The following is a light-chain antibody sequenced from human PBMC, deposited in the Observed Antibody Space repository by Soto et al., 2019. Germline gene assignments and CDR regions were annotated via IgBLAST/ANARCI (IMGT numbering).Light chain of an antibody. V-gene: IGKV3-15*01. J-gene: IGKJ4*01. Sequence: EIVMTQSPATLSVSPGERVTLSCRASQSVSSDLAWYQQKPGQAPRLLIYAASTRATGIPARFSGSGSGTEFTLTISSLQSEYFAVYYCQPYNNWPSFGGRTKVDIK. CDR3: QPYNNWPS. CDR2: AAS. CDR1: QSVSSD.